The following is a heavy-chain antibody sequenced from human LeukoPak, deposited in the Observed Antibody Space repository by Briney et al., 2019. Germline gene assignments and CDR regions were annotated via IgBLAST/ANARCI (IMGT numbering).Heavy chain of an antibody. D-gene: IGHD3-22*01. CDR1: GGSISSSSYY. Sequence: NPSETLSLTCTVSGGSISSSSYYWGWIRQPPGKGLEWIGSIYYGGSTYYNPSLKSRVTISVDTSKNQFSLKLSSVTAADTAVYYCARDTSYYYDSSGYPDAFDIWGQGTMVTVSS. CDR2: IYYGGST. CDR3: ARDTSYYYDSSGYPDAFDI. V-gene: IGHV4-39*07. J-gene: IGHJ3*02.